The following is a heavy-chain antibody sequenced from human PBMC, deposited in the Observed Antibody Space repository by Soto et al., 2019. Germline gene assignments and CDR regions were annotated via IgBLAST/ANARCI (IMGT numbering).Heavy chain of an antibody. J-gene: IGHJ6*03. Sequence: SETLSLTCTVSGGSISSYYWSWIRQPPGKGLEWIGYIYYSGSTNYNPSLKSRVTISVDTSKNQFSLKLSSVTTADTAVYYCARGSYYDFWSVPRYYYYMDVWGKGTTVTVSS. CDR1: GGSISSYY. V-gene: IGHV4-59*01. CDR3: ARGSYYDFWSVPRYYYYMDV. CDR2: IYYSGST. D-gene: IGHD3-3*01.